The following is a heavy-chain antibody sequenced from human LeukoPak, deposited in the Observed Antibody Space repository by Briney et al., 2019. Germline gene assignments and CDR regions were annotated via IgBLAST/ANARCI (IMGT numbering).Heavy chain of an antibody. Sequence: ASVKVSCKASGYTFTSYGISWVRQAPGQGLGWMGWISAYNGNTNYAQKLQGRVTMTTDTSTSTAYMELRSLRSDDTAVYYCARDWDDYYDSSGYNPGSFDYWGQGTLVTVSS. J-gene: IGHJ4*02. D-gene: IGHD3-22*01. CDR1: GYTFTSYG. V-gene: IGHV1-18*01. CDR3: ARDWDDYYDSSGYNPGSFDY. CDR2: ISAYNGNT.